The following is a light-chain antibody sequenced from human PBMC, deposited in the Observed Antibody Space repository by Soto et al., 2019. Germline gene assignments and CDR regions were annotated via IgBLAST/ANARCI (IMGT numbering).Light chain of an antibody. J-gene: IGKJ2*01. V-gene: IGKV3-11*01. CDR1: QSVSSY. CDR2: DAS. CDR3: QQRSNWPLT. Sequence: EIVLTQSPATLSLSPGERATLSCRASQSVSSYLAWYQHKPGQAPRLLIYDASNRATGIPARFSGSGSGTDFTLTISSLEPEDFAVYYCQQRSNWPLTSGPGTKLEIK.